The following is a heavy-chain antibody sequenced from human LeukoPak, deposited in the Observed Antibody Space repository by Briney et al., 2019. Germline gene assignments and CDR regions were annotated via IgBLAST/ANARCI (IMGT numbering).Heavy chain of an antibody. CDR3: ARAGFCSTTTCYNPFDY. CDR1: GFTFSNYA. J-gene: IGHJ4*02. V-gene: IGHV3-23*01. D-gene: IGHD2-2*01. Sequence: GRSLRLSCAASGFTFSNYAMTWVRQAPGKGLEWVSGITDTGFATFYADSVRGRFTISRDNSRNTLYLQMNSLRAEDTAVYYCARAGFCSTTTCYNPFDYWGQGTLVSASS. CDR2: ITDTGFAT.